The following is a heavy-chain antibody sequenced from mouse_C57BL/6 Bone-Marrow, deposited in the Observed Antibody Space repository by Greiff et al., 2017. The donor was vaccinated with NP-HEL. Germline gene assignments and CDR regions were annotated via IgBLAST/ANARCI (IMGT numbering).Heavy chain of an antibody. D-gene: IGHD1-1*01. CDR3: AIHYYGSSPYAMDY. V-gene: IGHV1-64*01. J-gene: IGHJ4*01. CDR1: GYTFTSYW. CDR2: IHPNSGST. Sequence: QVQLKQPGAELVKPGASVKLSCKASGYTFTSYWMHWVKQRPGQGLEWIGMIHPNSGSTNYNEKFKSKATLTVDKSSSTAYMQLSSLTSEDSAVYYCAIHYYGSSPYAMDYWGQGTSVTVSS.